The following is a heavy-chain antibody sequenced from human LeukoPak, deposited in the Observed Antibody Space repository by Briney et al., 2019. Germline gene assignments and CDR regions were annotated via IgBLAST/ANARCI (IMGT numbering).Heavy chain of an antibody. V-gene: IGHV4-39*01. D-gene: IGHD3-3*01. Sequence: SETLSLTCTVSGGSISSSSYYWGWIRQPPGKGLEWIGSIYYSGSTYYNPSLKSRVTISVDTSKNQFSLKLSSVTAADTAVYYCARHFGVVIYYFDYWGQGTLVTASS. CDR1: GGSISSSSYY. J-gene: IGHJ4*02. CDR2: IYYSGST. CDR3: ARHFGVVIYYFDY.